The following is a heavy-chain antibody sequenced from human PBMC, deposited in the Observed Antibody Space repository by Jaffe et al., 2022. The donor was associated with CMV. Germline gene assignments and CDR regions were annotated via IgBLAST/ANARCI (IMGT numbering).Heavy chain of an antibody. CDR3: ARRPVLLWFGELYYYYYYMDV. Sequence: QVQLQQWGAGLLKPSETLSLTCAVYGGSFSGYYWSWIRQPPGKGLEWIGEINHSGSTNYNPSLKSRVTISVDTSKNQFSLKLSSVTAADTAVYYCARRPVLLWFGELYYYYYYMDVWGKGTTVTVSS. J-gene: IGHJ6*03. CDR2: INHSGST. V-gene: IGHV4-34*01. D-gene: IGHD3-10*01. CDR1: GGSFSGYY.